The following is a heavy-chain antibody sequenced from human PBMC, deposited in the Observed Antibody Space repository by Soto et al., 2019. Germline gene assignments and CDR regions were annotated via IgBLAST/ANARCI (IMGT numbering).Heavy chain of an antibody. Sequence: EVQLLESGGGLVQPGGSLRLSCAASGFTFSNYALTWVRQAPGKGLEWVSTISGNGGSRYYADSVKGRCTISRDNSENTLYLLMSSQRAEDTAVYYCAKDRESSTWFGPGDYWGQGTLVAVSS. CDR3: AKDRESSTWFGPGDY. CDR2: ISGNGGSR. D-gene: IGHD6-13*01. J-gene: IGHJ4*02. V-gene: IGHV3-23*01. CDR1: GFTFSNYA.